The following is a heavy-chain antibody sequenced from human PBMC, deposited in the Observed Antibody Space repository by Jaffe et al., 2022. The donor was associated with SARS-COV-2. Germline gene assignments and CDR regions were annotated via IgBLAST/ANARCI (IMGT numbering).Heavy chain of an antibody. Sequence: QVHLVQSGAEVKKPGASVKVSCKASGYTFTSYALHWVRQAPGQGLECLGWINGGNGNTKYSQKFQGRITITRDTPASTAYMELSSLRSEDTAVYYCASSDITLGGTRFFVYWGQGTLVTVSS. CDR1: GYTFTSYA. V-gene: IGHV1-3*01. D-gene: IGHD2-15*01. CDR2: INGGNGNT. J-gene: IGHJ4*02. CDR3: ASSDITLGGTRFFVY.